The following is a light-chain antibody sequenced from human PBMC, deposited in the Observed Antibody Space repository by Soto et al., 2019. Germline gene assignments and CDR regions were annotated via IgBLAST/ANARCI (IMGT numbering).Light chain of an antibody. V-gene: IGKV4-1*01. Sequence: DIVMTQSPDSLAVSLGARATINCKSSQSVLYSSNDKNFLSWYQQKPGQPPKLIISWASTRESGVPDRFSGSGSGTDFTLTISSLQAEDVAVYYCHQYYSTPWTFGQGTKVDIK. CDR2: WAS. CDR1: QSVLYSSNDKNF. J-gene: IGKJ1*01. CDR3: HQYYSTPWT.